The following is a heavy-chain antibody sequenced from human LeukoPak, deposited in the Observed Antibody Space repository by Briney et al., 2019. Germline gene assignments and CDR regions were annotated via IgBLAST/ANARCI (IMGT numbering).Heavy chain of an antibody. J-gene: IGHJ5*02. V-gene: IGHV6-1*01. D-gene: IGHD5-24*01. CDR3: ARQNNTYHHYNLGWFDP. Sequence: SQTLSVTCAISGDSVSSNSAAWNWIRQSPSRGLEWLGRTYYRSKWYNDYAVSVKSRITINPDTSKNQFSLQLSSVTPEDTAVYYCARQNNTYHHYNLGWFDPWGQGTLVTVSS. CDR1: GDSVSSNSAA. CDR2: TYYRSKWYN.